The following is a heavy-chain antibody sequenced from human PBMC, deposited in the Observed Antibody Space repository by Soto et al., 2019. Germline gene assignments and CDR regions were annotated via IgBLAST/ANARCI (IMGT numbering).Heavy chain of an antibody. Sequence: GGSLRLSCAASGFTFSNAWMSWVRQAPGKGLEWVGRIKSKTDGGTTDYAAPVKGRFTISRDDSKNTPYLQMNSLKTEDTAVYYCTTEGVHYYDSSGYPCPTDYWGQGTLVTVSS. CDR3: TTEGVHYYDSSGYPCPTDY. CDR1: GFTFSNAW. V-gene: IGHV3-15*01. CDR2: IKSKTDGGTT. D-gene: IGHD3-22*01. J-gene: IGHJ4*02.